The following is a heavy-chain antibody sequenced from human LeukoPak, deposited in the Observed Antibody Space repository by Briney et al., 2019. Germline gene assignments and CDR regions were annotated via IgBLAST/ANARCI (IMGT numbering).Heavy chain of an antibody. V-gene: IGHV4-59*01. CDR3: ARQYCSGGSCYWYFDL. J-gene: IGHJ2*01. CDR2: IYYSGST. CDR1: GGSISSYY. D-gene: IGHD2-15*01. Sequence: SETLPLTCTVSGGSISSYYWSWIRQPPGKGLEWIGYIYYSGSTNYNLSLKSRVTISVDTSKNQFSLKLSSVTAADTAVYYCARQYCSGGSCYWYFDLWGRGTLVTVSS.